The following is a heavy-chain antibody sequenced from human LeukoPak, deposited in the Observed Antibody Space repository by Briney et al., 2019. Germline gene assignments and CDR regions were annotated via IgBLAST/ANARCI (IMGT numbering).Heavy chain of an antibody. Sequence: SETLSLTCAVYGGSFSGYYWSWIRQPPGKGLEWIGEIAHSVSTNYNPSLKSRVTISVDTSKNQFSLKLSSVTAADTAVYYCARGDSAYVVNWGQGTLVTVSS. D-gene: IGHD5-12*01. V-gene: IGHV4-34*01. CDR1: GGSFSGYY. CDR2: IAHSVST. CDR3: ARGDSAYVVN. J-gene: IGHJ4*02.